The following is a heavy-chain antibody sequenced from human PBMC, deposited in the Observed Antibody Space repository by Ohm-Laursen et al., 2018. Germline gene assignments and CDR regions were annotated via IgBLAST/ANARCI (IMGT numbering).Heavy chain of an antibody. V-gene: IGHV3-74*01. Sequence: SLRLSCAASGFTFSSYWMHWVRQAPGKGLVWVSRINSDGSSTSYADSVKGRFTISRDNAKNTLYLQMNSLRAEDTAVYYCARDLDYYDTSAYYASDYWGQGTLVTVSS. J-gene: IGHJ4*02. CDR2: INSDGSST. CDR3: ARDLDYYDTSAYYASDY. CDR1: GFTFSSYW. D-gene: IGHD3-22*01.